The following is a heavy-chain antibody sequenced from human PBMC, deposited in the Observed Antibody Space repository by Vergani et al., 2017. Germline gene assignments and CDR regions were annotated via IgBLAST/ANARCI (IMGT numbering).Heavy chain of an antibody. D-gene: IGHD3-22*01. V-gene: IGHV3-23*01. CDR2: ISGSGGNT. Sequence: EVQLLESGGNLIQPGGSLRLSCGASGFTFSSYAMTWVRLAPGKGLQWVSAISGSGGNTFYTDSVKGRFTISRDNSKDTLYLQMNSLGVEDTAIYYCARLSYDTTPYLQGGYDCWGQGTLVSVSS. J-gene: IGHJ4*02. CDR3: ARLSYDTTPYLQGGYDC. CDR1: GFTFSSYA.